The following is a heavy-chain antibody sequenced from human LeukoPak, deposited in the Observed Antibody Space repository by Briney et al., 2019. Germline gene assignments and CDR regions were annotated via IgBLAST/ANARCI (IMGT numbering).Heavy chain of an antibody. J-gene: IGHJ4*02. D-gene: IGHD3-9*01. V-gene: IGHV3-21*01. CDR1: GFTFSSYS. CDR2: ISSSSSYI. CDR3: ARERYYDILTGYPSYYFDY. Sequence: TGGSLRLSCAASGFTFSSYSMNWVRQAPGKGLEWVSSISSSSSYIYYADSVKGRFTISRDNAKNSLYLQMNSLRAEDTAVYYCARERYYDILTGYPSYYFDYWGQGTLVTVSS.